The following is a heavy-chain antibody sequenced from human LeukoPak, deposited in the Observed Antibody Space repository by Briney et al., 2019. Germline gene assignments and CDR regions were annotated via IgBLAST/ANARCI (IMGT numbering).Heavy chain of an antibody. D-gene: IGHD3-22*01. CDR2: MNPNSGNT. CDR1: GYTFTSYG. Sequence: GASVKVSCKASGYTFTSYGINWVRQATGQGLEWMGWMNPNSGNTGYAQKFQGRVTMTRNTSISTAYMELSSLRSEDTAVYYCARGLTMIVVAYDYWGQGTLVTVSS. J-gene: IGHJ4*02. V-gene: IGHV1-8*02. CDR3: ARGLTMIVVAYDY.